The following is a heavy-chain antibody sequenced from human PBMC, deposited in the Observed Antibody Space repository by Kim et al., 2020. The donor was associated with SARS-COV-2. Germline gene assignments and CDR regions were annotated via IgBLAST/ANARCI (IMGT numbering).Heavy chain of an antibody. CDR2: IYNNKNT. CDR1: GGAIDSGDSY. CDR3: ARGKCSGGSCYSYYYYYGMDV. D-gene: IGHD2-15*01. J-gene: IGHJ6*02. V-gene: IGHV4-31*03. Sequence: SETLSLTCTVSGGAIDSGDSYWSWIRQNPGKGLEWIGYIYNNKNTRYNPSLKSRVTISADTSENQFSLRLNSVTAADTAVYYCARGKCSGGSCYSYYYYYGMDVWGQGTTVTVSS.